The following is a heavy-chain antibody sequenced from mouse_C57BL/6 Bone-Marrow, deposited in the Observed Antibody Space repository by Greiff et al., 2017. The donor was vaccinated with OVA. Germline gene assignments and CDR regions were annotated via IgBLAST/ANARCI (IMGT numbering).Heavy chain of an antibody. CDR2: ISSGGSYT. J-gene: IGHJ4*01. CDR3: ARRGIYDDYDVVDDAMDD. Sequence: EVKLVESGGDLVKPGGSLKLSCAASGFTFSSYGMSWVRQTPDKRLEWVATISSGGSYTYYPDSVKGRFTISRDNAKNTLYLQMSSLKSEDTAMYYCARRGIYDDYDVVDDAMDDWGKGTSVTVSS. CDR1: GFTFSSYG. D-gene: IGHD2-4*01. V-gene: IGHV5-6*02.